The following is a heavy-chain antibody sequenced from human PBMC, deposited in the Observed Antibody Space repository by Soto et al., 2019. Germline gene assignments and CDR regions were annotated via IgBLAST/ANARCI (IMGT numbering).Heavy chain of an antibody. Sequence: QVQLVQSGPEVKKPGASVKVSCKTSGYTFTNFGISWVRQAPGQGLEWMGWVTTDKGKTTYAQKFQGRVTMTTDTPTSTAYMELSSLRSDDPAVYYCATRSPAFDYWGQGTLVTVSS. J-gene: IGHJ4*02. CDR3: ATRSPAFDY. CDR2: VTTDKGKT. CDR1: GYTFTNFG. V-gene: IGHV1-18*01.